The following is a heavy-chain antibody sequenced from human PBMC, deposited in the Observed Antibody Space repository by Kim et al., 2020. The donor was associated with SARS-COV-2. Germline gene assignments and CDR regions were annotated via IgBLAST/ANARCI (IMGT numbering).Heavy chain of an antibody. Sequence: RSKWYYEYAAAGKSRITISPDTSKNQFSLHLNSVTPEDTAVYYCARGDLDYWGQGTLVTVSS. J-gene: IGHJ4*02. CDR3: ARGDLDY. CDR2: RSKWYY. V-gene: IGHV6-1*01. D-gene: IGHD2-21*01.